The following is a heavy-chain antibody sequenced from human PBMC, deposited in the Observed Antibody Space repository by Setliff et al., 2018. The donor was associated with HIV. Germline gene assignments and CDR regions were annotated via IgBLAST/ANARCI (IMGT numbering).Heavy chain of an antibody. CDR2: IDTNTGHP. V-gene: IGHV7-4-1*02. CDR3: ARAGWCRGGPCYAGIFDI. D-gene: IGHD2-15*01. Sequence: ASVKVSCKASGYTLSDYGIHWLRQAPGQGLEFMAWIDTNTGHPTYAQGFTGRGRFVFSLDASVSTAYLEISGLKAEDSALYYCARAGWCRGGPCYAGIFDIWGQGTMVTVSS. J-gene: IGHJ3*02. CDR1: GYTLSDYG.